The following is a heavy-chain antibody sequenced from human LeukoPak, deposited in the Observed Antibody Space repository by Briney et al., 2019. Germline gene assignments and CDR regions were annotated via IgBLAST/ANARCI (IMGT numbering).Heavy chain of an antibody. J-gene: IGHJ3*02. V-gene: IGHV1-46*01. Sequence: GASVKVSCKASGYTFISYYMHWVRQAPGQGLEWMGIINPSGGSTSYAQKFQGRVTMTRDTSTSTVYMELSSLRSEDTAVYYCARDYGAGNDAFDIWGQGTMVTVSS. CDR1: GYTFISYY. CDR3: ARDYGAGNDAFDI. D-gene: IGHD3-10*01. CDR2: INPSGGST.